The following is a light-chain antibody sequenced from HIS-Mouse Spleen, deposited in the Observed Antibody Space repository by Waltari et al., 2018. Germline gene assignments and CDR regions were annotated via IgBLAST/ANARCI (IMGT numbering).Light chain of an antibody. CDR3: AAWDDSLSGWV. V-gene: IGLV1-47*01. Sequence: QSVLTQPPSASRTPGQRVTIPCSGSSPNTRMNYLYWYRQLPGTAPKLLIYRNNQRPSGVPDRFSGSKSGTSASLAISGLRSEDEADYYCAAWDDSLSGWVFGGGTKLTVL. CDR2: RNN. CDR1: SPNTRMNY. J-gene: IGLJ3*02.